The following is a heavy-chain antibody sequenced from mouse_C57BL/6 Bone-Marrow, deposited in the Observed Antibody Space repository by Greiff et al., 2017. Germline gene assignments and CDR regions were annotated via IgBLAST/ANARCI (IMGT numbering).Heavy chain of an antibody. Sequence: QVQLKESGAELARPGASVKLSCKASGYTFTSYGISWVKQRTGQGLEWIGEIYPRSGNTYYNEKFKGKATLTADKSSSTAYMELRSLTSEDSAVYFCARWDYDGGWFAYWGQGTLVTVSA. CDR3: ARWDYDGGWFAY. CDR1: GYTFTSYG. CDR2: IYPRSGNT. J-gene: IGHJ3*01. V-gene: IGHV1-81*01. D-gene: IGHD2-4*01.